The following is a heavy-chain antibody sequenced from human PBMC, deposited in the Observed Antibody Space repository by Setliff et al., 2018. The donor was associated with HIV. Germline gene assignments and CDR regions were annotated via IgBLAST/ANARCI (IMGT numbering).Heavy chain of an antibody. CDR2: IYHSGST. V-gene: IGHV4-38-2*02. CDR3: ASYYGADEPSYYFDF. J-gene: IGHJ4*02. Sequence: LSLTCTVSGFSISSDYYGGWIRQPPGKGLEWIGSIYHSGSTYYNPSLQSRVTMAVDTSKNQFSLKLSSVTAADTAVYYCASYYGADEPSYYFDFWGQGTQVTVPQ. D-gene: IGHD3-22*01. CDR1: GFSISSDYY.